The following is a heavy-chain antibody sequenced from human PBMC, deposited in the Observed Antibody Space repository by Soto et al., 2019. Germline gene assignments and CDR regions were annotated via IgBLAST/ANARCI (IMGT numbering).Heavy chain of an antibody. CDR1: GLTFSDYV. Sequence: GGSLRLSCAASGLTFSDYVMSWVRQAPGKGLEWLSTFSASGGSTFYADSVKGRFTISRDNSKNTLSLQMNSLTVEDTAVYYCAGRIEVAGTLDYWGQGTLVTVSS. CDR2: FSASGGST. J-gene: IGHJ4*02. CDR3: AGRIEVAGTLDY. V-gene: IGHV3-23*01. D-gene: IGHD6-19*01.